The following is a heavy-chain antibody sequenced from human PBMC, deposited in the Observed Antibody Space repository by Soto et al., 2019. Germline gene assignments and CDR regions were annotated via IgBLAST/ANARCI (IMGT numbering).Heavy chain of an antibody. CDR3: AREQDFDWSYIDY. CDR2: IYYSGST. J-gene: IGHJ4*02. Sequence: QVQLQESGPGLVKPSQTLSLTCTVSGGSISSGGYYWSWIRQHPGKGLEWIGYIYYSGSTYYNPSFKSRVTMSVDTSKNQFSLKLSSVTAADTAVYYCAREQDFDWSYIDYWGQGTLVTVSS. V-gene: IGHV4-31*03. CDR1: GGSISSGGYY. D-gene: IGHD3-9*01.